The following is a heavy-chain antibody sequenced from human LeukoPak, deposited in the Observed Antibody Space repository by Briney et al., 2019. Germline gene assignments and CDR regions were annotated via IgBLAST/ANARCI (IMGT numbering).Heavy chain of an antibody. CDR1: GGSISSSSYY. D-gene: IGHD2-2*01. CDR3: ARGPPDCSSTSCYAFDAFDI. Sequence: SETLSLTCTVSGGSISSSSYYWGWIRQPPGKGLEWIGNIYYSGSTYYNPSLKSRVTISVDTSQNQFSLKLSSVTAADTAVYYCARGPPDCSSTSCYAFDAFDIWGQGTMVTVSS. J-gene: IGHJ3*02. CDR2: IYYSGST. V-gene: IGHV4-39*07.